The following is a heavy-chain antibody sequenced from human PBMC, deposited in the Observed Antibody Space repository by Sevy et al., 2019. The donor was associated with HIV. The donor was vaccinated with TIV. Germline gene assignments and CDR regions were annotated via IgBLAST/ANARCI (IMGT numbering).Heavy chain of an antibody. CDR1: GYTFTDDY. J-gene: IGHJ6*02. Sequence: ASVKVSCKASGYTFTDDYLHWVRQVPGQGLEWMGRIYPNSGGTNYAQKFQGRVTMTRDTSISTAYMELSRLRPDDTAVYFCVRDAAGGTTNSGMDVWGQGTTVTVSS. CDR2: IYPNSGGT. D-gene: IGHD1-7*01. V-gene: IGHV1-2*06. CDR3: VRDAAGGTTNSGMDV.